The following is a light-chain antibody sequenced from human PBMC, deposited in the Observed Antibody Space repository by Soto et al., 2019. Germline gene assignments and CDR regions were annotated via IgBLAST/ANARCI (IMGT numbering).Light chain of an antibody. CDR2: GAS. CDR1: QSVSSTF. Sequence: EIVLTQSPGSLSLSPGERATLSCRASQSVSSTFFAWYQQRPGQAPRLLMYGASSRATGIPERFSGSGSGKDFTLTTSRVEPEDFAVYYCQQFDSSVTFGQGTKVEIK. J-gene: IGKJ1*01. V-gene: IGKV3-20*01. CDR3: QQFDSSVT.